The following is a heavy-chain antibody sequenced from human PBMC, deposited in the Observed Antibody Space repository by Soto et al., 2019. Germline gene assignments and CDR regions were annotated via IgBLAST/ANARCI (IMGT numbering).Heavy chain of an antibody. Sequence: IPGKGLEWMGRIDPSDSYTNYSPSFQGHVTISADKSISTAYLQWSSLKASDTAVYYCAIEYSGYDTYYSSGMDVWGQGTTVTGSS. D-gene: IGHD5-12*01. V-gene: IGHV5-10-1*01. CDR2: IDPSDSYT. J-gene: IGHJ6*01. CDR3: AIEYSGYDTYYSSGMDV.